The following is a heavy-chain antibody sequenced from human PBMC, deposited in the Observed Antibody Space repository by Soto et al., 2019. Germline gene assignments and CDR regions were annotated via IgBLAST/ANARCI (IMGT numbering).Heavy chain of an antibody. V-gene: IGHV3-49*03. Sequence: GGSLRLSCTASGFTFGDYAMSWFRQAPGKGLEWVGFIRSKAYGGTTEYAASVKGRFTISRDDSKSIAYLQMNSLKTEDTAVYYCTRDINMITFGGVIVINYGFDYWGQGTLVTVSS. CDR1: GFTFGDYA. D-gene: IGHD3-16*02. CDR2: IRSKAYGGTT. J-gene: IGHJ4*02. CDR3: TRDINMITFGGVIVINYGFDY.